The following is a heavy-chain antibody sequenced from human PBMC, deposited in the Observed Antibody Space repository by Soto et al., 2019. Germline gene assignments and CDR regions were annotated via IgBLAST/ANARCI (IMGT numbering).Heavy chain of an antibody. V-gene: IGHV3-23*01. J-gene: IGHJ4*02. CDR2: VSRRGVNT. CDR1: EFIFSSFA. D-gene: IGHD6-13*01. CDR3: AKLSSLINDLAEPGPDY. Sequence: PGGSLRLSCVVSEFIFSSFALSWVRLAPGKGLEWVAAVSRRGVNTYYADPVKGRFTISRENAKNTLYLQMNSLRAEGTAVYYCAKLSSLINDLAEPGPDYWGQGTLVTVSS.